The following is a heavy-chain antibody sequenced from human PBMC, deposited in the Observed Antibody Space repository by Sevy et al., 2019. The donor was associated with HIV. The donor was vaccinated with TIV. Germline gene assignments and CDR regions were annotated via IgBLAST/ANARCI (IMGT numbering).Heavy chain of an antibody. V-gene: IGHV3-7*01. CDR2: IKQDGSEK. Sequence: GGSLRLSCAASGFTFSSYWMSWVRQAPGKGLEWVANIKQDGSEKYYVDSVKGRFTISRDNAKNSLYLQMNSLRAEDTAVYYCARAVALRFLESLPLLYYFDYWGQGTLVTVSS. CDR3: ARAVALRFLESLPLLYYFDY. CDR1: GFTFSSYW. J-gene: IGHJ4*02. D-gene: IGHD3-3*01.